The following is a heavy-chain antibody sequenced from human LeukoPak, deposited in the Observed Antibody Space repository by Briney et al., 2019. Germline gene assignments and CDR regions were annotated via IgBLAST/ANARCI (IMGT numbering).Heavy chain of an antibody. CDR2: INPNSGGT. CDR3: ARGLGGSGSYYNPGDY. J-gene: IGHJ4*02. Sequence: ASVKVSCKASGYTFTGYYMHWVRQAPGQGLEWMGWINPNSGGTNYAQKFQGWVTMTRDTSISTAYMELSRLRSDDTAVYYCARGLGGSGSYYNPGDYWGQGTLVTVSS. CDR1: GYTFTGYY. V-gene: IGHV1-2*04. D-gene: IGHD3-10*01.